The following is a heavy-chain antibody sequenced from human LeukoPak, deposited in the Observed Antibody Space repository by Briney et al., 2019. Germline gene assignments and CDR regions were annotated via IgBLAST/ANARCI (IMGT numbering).Heavy chain of an antibody. J-gene: IGHJ6*02. CDR1: GGSVTNSGQY. CDR3: ARDPAYYYDSSRMRVGMDV. CDR2: IYYSGST. V-gene: IGHV4-31*03. Sequence: SSETLSLTCTVAGGSVTNSGQYWTWIRQHPGKGLEWIGYIYYSGSTYYNPSLKSRVTISVDTSKNQFSLKLSSVTAADTAVYYCARDPAYYYDSSRMRVGMDVWGQGTTVTVSS. D-gene: IGHD3-22*01.